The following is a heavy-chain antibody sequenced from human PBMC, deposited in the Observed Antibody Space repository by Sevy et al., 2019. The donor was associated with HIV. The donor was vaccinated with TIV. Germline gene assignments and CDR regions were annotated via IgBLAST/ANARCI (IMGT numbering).Heavy chain of an antibody. Sequence: SETLSLTCTVSGGSITRSNYYWGWIRQPPGKGLEWVVSISDTGSTYYNPSLKSRVTIYRDTSKNQFSLKLNSVTVADTTIDYCASRAMAVAGRDAFDVWGQGTLVTVSS. V-gene: IGHV4-39*01. D-gene: IGHD6-19*01. CDR2: ISDTGST. CDR1: GGSITRSNYY. J-gene: IGHJ3*01. CDR3: ASRAMAVAGRDAFDV.